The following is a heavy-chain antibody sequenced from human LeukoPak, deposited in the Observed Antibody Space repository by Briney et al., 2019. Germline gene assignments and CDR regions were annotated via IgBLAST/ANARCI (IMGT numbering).Heavy chain of an antibody. CDR3: ARHRSQPLDLEWYFDL. V-gene: IGHV5-51*01. Sequence: GESLKISCKGSGYSFTSYWIAWVRQMPGKGLEWMGIIHPDDSDTRYSPSFQGQVTISADRSISTAYLQWSSLKASDTAMYYCARHRSQPLDLEWYFDLWGRGTLITVSS. D-gene: IGHD6-13*01. CDR1: GYSFTSYW. J-gene: IGHJ2*01. CDR2: IHPDDSDT.